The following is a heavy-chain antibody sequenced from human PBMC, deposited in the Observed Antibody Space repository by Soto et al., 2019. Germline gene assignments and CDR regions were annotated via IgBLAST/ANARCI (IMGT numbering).Heavy chain of an antibody. V-gene: IGHV3-23*01. J-gene: IGHJ4*02. CDR2: IRGDGGQT. Sequence: QSGGSLRLSCTASGFTFTSYGLGLVRQAPGKGLQWVSTIRGDGGQTHYTDSVKGRFSISRDNSKNTVYLQMDSLRAEDTAMYFCARDVGLESDDFFAYWGQGTKVTVSS. CDR1: GFTFTSYG. D-gene: IGHD2-15*01. CDR3: ARDVGLESDDFFAY.